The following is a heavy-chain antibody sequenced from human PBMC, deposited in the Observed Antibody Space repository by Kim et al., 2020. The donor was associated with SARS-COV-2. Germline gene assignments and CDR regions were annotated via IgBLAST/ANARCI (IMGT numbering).Heavy chain of an antibody. CDR3: AGVGAAGALGL. J-gene: IGHJ4*02. Sequence: TYYATSVKGRFSISRDDSKNAVYLQMSSLKVEDTAVYHCAGVGAAGALGLWGQGTLVTVSS. CDR2: T. D-gene: IGHD1-26*01. V-gene: IGHV3-72*01.